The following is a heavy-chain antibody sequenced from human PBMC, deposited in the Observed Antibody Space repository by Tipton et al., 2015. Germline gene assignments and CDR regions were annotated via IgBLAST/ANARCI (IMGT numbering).Heavy chain of an antibody. CDR3: ARGGSPIIEMAYHHYGLDV. V-gene: IGHV4-34*01. Sequence: TLFLTCSLSGGSFYTYYGTWIRQPPGQGPEWIGEIYHSGTTNYNPSLRGRFTISLRTSKNQLSLKADSVTAADTAIYYCARGGSPIIEMAYHHYGLDVWGQGTTVTVSS. CDR1: GGSFYTYY. D-gene: IGHD5-24*01. CDR2: IYHSGTT. J-gene: IGHJ6*02.